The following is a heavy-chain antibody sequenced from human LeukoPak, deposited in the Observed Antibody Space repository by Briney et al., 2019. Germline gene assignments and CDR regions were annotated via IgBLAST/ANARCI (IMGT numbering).Heavy chain of an antibody. CDR3: ARDMYYYDSSGYPSPDY. CDR1: GGTFSSYA. J-gene: IGHJ4*02. D-gene: IGHD3-22*01. CDR2: IIPIFGTA. V-gene: IGHV1-69*06. Sequence: SVKVSCKASGGTFSSYAISWVRQAPGQGLEWMGGIIPIFGTANYAQKFQGRVTITADKSTSTAYMELRSLRSDDTAVYYCARDMYYYDSSGYPSPDYWGQGTLVTVSS.